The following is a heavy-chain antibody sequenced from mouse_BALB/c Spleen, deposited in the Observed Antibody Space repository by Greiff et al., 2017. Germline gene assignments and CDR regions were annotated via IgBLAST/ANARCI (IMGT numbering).Heavy chain of an antibody. Sequence: VQLVESGAELVRPGSSVTISCKASGYAFSSYWMNWVKQRPGQGLEWIGQIYPGDGDTNYNGKFKGKATLTADKSSSTAYMQLSSLTSEDSAVYFCARFTTDAMDYWGQGTSVTVSS. D-gene: IGHD1-1*01. CDR1: GYAFSSYW. CDR3: ARFTTDAMDY. J-gene: IGHJ4*01. V-gene: IGHV1-80*01. CDR2: IYPGDGDT.